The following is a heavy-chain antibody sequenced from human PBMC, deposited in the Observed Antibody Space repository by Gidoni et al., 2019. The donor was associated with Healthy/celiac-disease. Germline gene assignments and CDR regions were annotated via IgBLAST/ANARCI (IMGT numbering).Heavy chain of an antibody. J-gene: IGHJ3*02. V-gene: IGHV1-69*04. CDR3: ARDMVQGPRGNDAFDI. CDR1: GGTLSSYA. Sequence: QVQLVQSGAEVKKPGSSVKVSCKASGGTLSSYAISGVRQAPGQGLEWMGRIIPILGIANYAQKFQGRVTITADKSTSTAYMELSSLRSEDTAVYYCARDMVQGPRGNDAFDIWGQGTMVTVSS. D-gene: IGHD3-10*01. CDR2: IIPILGIA.